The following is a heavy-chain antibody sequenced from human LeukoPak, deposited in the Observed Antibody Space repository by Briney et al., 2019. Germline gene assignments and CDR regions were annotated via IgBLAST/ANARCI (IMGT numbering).Heavy chain of an antibody. CDR1: GYTFTSYG. V-gene: IGHV1-18*01. CDR2: ISAYNGNT. D-gene: IGHD3-3*01. Sequence: GASVKVSCKASGYTFTSYGISWVRQAPGQGLEGMGWISAYNGNTNYAQKLQGRVTMTTDTSTSTAYMELRSLRSDDTAVYYCARVLGTPPAREWLLGYYYMDVWGKGTTVTVSS. CDR3: ARVLGTPPAREWLLGYYYMDV. J-gene: IGHJ6*03.